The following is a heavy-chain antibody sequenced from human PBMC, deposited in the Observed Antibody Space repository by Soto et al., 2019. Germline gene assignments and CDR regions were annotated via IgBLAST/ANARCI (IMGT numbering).Heavy chain of an antibody. Sequence: GGSLRLSCAASGFTFSSYGMHWVRQAPGKGLEWVAVIWYDGSNKYYADSVKGRFTISRDNSKNTLYLQMNSLRAEDTAVYYCARDLGSTSIPFDYWGQGTLVTVSS. D-gene: IGHD2-2*01. V-gene: IGHV3-33*01. CDR1: GFTFSSYG. CDR3: ARDLGSTSIPFDY. CDR2: IWYDGSNK. J-gene: IGHJ4*02.